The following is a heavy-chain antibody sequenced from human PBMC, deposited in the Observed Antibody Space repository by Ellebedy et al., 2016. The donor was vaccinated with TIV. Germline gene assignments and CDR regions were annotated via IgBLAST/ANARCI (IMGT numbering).Heavy chain of an antibody. Sequence: GGSLRLSCVASGFTVPYTYMSWVRQAPGKGLEWVPVIQTGGYTYYADSVKGRFTISRDSSKNTLYLQMDSLRAEDTAVYYCARRISGTYGDDALDIWGQGTMVTVSS. D-gene: IGHD1-20*01. CDR2: IQTGGYT. V-gene: IGHV3-53*01. CDR3: ARRISGTYGDDALDI. CDR1: GFTVPYTY. J-gene: IGHJ3*02.